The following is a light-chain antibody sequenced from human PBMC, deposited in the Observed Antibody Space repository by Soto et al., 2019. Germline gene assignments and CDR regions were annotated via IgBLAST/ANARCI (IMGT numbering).Light chain of an antibody. V-gene: IGKV1-39*01. CDR2: AAS. CDR1: QSISSY. CDR3: QQRYSTPLT. J-gene: IGKJ4*01. Sequence: DIQMTQSPSSLSASVGDRVTITCRASQSISSYLNWYQQKPGKAPKLLIYAASSLQSGVPSRFRGSGSGTDFTLTISSLQTEDFATYYCQQRYSTPLTFGGGTKVEIK.